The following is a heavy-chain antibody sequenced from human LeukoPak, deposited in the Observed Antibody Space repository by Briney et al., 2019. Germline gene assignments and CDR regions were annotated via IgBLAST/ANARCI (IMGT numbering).Heavy chain of an antibody. CDR3: ARDQSWPSDAFDI. J-gene: IGHJ3*02. V-gene: IGHV1-2*02. CDR1: GYTFIGYF. D-gene: IGHD6-13*01. Sequence: ASVKVSCKTSGYTFIGYFMHWVRQAPGQGLEWMGCINTKSGDTYYAQNFQGRVTMTRDTSISTAYMELRSLRSDDTAVYYCARDQSWPSDAFDIWGQGTMVTVSA. CDR2: INTKSGDT.